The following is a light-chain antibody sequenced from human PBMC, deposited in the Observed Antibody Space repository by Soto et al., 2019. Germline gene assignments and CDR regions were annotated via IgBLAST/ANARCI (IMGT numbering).Light chain of an antibody. Sequence: DIQMTQSPSSVSASVGDRATITCRASQGISSWLAWYQQKRGKAPKVXIYAASSLQSGVLSRFSGNGSGTDFTLIISNLQPEDFATYYCQQAYSYTITFGQGTRLEIK. V-gene: IGKV1-12*01. CDR3: QQAYSYTIT. J-gene: IGKJ5*01. CDR2: AAS. CDR1: QGISSW.